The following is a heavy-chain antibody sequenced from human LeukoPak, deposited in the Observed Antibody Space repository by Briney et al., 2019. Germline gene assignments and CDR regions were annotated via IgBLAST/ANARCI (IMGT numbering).Heavy chain of an antibody. CDR2: IYHSGST. Sequence: SETLSLTCAVSGGSISSGGYSWSWIRQPPGKGLEWIGYIYHSGSTYYNPSLKSRVTISVDRSKNQFSLKLSSVTAADTAVYYGARGQGSGSNDVFDFGAKGKMAPV. D-gene: IGHD3-10*01. J-gene: IGHJ3*01. CDR1: GGSISSGGYS. V-gene: IGHV4-30-2*01. CDR3: ARGQGSGSNDVFDF.